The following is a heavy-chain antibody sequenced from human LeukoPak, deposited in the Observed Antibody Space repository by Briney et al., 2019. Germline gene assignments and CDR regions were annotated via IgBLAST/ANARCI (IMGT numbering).Heavy chain of an antibody. CDR2: IWSDSTNK. J-gene: IGHJ4*02. V-gene: IGHV3-33*01. Sequence: PGGSLRLSCAASGFTFSTYAMHWVRQAPGKGLERVAVIWSDSTNKYYADSVRGRFTISRDNSKNTLYLQMSSLRAEDTAMYYCARDRLTTVTTFHFDYWGQGTLVTVSS. CDR3: ARDRLTTVTTFHFDY. CDR1: GFTFSTYA. D-gene: IGHD4-17*01.